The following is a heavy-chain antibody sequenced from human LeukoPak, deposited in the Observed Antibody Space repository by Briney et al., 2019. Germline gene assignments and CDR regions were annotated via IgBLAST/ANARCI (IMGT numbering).Heavy chain of an antibody. CDR1: GFTFVSYN. CDR3: ARDGNRDGDMDV. J-gene: IGHJ6*03. Sequence: PGGSLRLSCAASGFTFVSYNMNWVRQAPGKGLEWVAYISSSSSLIYYAGSVKGRFTVSRDSAKRSLYLQMNSPRAEDTAVYYCARDGNRDGDMDVWGKGTTVTVSS. D-gene: IGHD1-1*01. CDR2: ISSSSSLI. V-gene: IGHV3-48*01.